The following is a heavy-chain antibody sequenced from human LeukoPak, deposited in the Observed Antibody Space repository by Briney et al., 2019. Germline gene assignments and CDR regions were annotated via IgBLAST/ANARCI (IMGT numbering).Heavy chain of an antibody. J-gene: IGHJ4*02. CDR3: ARVPVGYSSGWYYY. Sequence: SVKVSCKASGGTFSSYAISWVRQAPGQGLEWMGGIIPIFGTANYAQKFQGRVTITADESTSTAYMELSSLRSEGTAVYYCARVPVGYSSGWYYYWGQGTLVTVSS. CDR1: GGTFSSYA. V-gene: IGHV1-69*01. CDR2: IIPIFGTA. D-gene: IGHD6-19*01.